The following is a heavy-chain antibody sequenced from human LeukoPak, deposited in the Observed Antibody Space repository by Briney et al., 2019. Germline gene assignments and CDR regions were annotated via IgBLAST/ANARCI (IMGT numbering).Heavy chain of an antibody. Sequence: PGGSLRLSCAASGFTFNTYAMTWVRQAPGKGLEWVSVICSDGGGIQYADSVKGRFSISRDNSKNTLCLQMNSLKTEDTAIYYCAKYAPPTTVVTRFFDSWGQGSLVSVSS. J-gene: IGHJ4*02. V-gene: IGHV3-23*01. CDR2: ICSDGGGI. D-gene: IGHD2-21*02. CDR3: AKYAPPTTVVTRFFDS. CDR1: GFTFNTYA.